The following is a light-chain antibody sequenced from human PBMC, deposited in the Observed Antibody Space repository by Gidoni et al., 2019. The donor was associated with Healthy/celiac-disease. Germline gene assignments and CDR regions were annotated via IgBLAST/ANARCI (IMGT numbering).Light chain of an antibody. Sequence: QSVLTQPPSVSGAPGQRVTISCTGSSSNIGAGYDVHWYQQLPGTAPKLLIYGNSNRPSGVPDRFSCSKSGTSASLAITGLQAEDEADYYCQSYDSSLSGCYVFGTGTKVTVL. J-gene: IGLJ1*01. CDR1: SSNIGAGYD. CDR3: QSYDSSLSGCYV. CDR2: GNS. V-gene: IGLV1-40*01.